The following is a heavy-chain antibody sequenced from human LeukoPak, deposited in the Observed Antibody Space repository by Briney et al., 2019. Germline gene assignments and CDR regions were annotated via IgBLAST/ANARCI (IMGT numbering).Heavy chain of an antibody. CDR1: GFTFSSYA. Sequence: GGSLRLSCAASGFTFSSYAMGWVRQAPGKGLEWVSAISGSGGDTYYADSVKGRFTISRDNSKNTLYLQMNSLRAEDTAVYYCATCGVIVRNDYIDYWGQGALVAVSS. J-gene: IGHJ4*02. V-gene: IGHV3-23*01. D-gene: IGHD3-3*01. CDR3: ATCGVIVRNDYIDY. CDR2: ISGSGGDT.